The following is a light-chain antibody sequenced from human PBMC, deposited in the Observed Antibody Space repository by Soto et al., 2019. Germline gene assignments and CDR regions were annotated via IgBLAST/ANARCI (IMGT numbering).Light chain of an antibody. J-gene: IGKJ2*01. CDR1: QSVDSSY. CDR3: HHCGTSFLYT. CDR2: VPS. Sequence: EIVLTQSPGTLSLSPGERATLSCRASQSVDSSYLAGYQQKPGQAPRLVLYVPSIRATGTPDRFSGSGSGTEFTLTISRLEPEDFAVYYCHHCGTSFLYTFGQGTKLEIK. V-gene: IGKV3-20*01.